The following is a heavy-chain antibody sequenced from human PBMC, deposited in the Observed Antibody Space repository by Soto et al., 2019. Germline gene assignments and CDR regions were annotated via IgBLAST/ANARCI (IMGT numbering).Heavy chain of an antibody. V-gene: IGHV4-61*01. J-gene: IGHJ6*02. CDR1: GGSVSSGSYY. CDR3: ARDGSLDYLFGKPCYAAGVDV. CDR2: ISNSGTT. D-gene: IGHD3-9*01. Sequence: QVQLQESGPGLVKPSETLSLTCTVSGGSVSSGSYYWSWIRQPPGKGLECNGYISNSGTTKYNPSLKSCVTISMDTSKNQFSLMLSSVTAADTAVYYCARDGSLDYLFGKPCYAAGVDVWGQGTTVTVSS.